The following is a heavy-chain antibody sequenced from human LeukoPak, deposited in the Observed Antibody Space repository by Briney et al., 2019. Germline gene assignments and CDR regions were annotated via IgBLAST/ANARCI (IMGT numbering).Heavy chain of an antibody. CDR1: GGSFSGYY. CDR2: INHSGST. V-gene: IGHV4-34*01. D-gene: IGHD3-3*01. Sequence: SETLSLTCAVYGGSFSGYYWSWIRQPPGKGLEWIGEINHSGSTNYNPSLKSRVTISVDTSKNQFSLKLSSVTAADTAVYYCARLFTIFGVALSKFDPWGQGTLVTVSS. J-gene: IGHJ5*02. CDR3: ARLFTIFGVALSKFDP.